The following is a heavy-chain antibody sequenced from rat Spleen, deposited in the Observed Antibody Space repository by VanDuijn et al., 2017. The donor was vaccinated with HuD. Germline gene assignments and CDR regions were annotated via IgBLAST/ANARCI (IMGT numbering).Heavy chain of an antibody. V-gene: IGHV5-29*01. CDR1: GFTFSDYG. J-gene: IGHJ3*01. CDR3: VRQDTSGYSNWFAY. D-gene: IGHD4-3*01. Sequence: EVQLAGSGGGLVQPGRSLKLSCAASGFTFSDYGVAWVRQAPTKGLEWVATISSDGSRPYYRDSVKGRFTISRDNARNTLYLQMDSLRSEDTATYYCVRQDTSGYSNWFAYWGQGALVTVSS. CDR2: ISSDGSRP.